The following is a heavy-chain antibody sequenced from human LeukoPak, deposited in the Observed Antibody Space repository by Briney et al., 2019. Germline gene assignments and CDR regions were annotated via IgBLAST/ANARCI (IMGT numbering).Heavy chain of an antibody. D-gene: IGHD4-23*01. CDR2: ISSSSTYI. Sequence: GGALRLSCAASGFTFSSYSINWVRQAPGEGREWGSSISSSSTYIYYADSVKGRFTISRDNAKNSLYLQMNSLRAEDTAVYYCARGEGDYGGNFVGDYWGQGTLVTVSS. V-gene: IGHV3-21*01. J-gene: IGHJ4*02. CDR3: ARGEGDYGGNFVGDY. CDR1: GFTFSSYS.